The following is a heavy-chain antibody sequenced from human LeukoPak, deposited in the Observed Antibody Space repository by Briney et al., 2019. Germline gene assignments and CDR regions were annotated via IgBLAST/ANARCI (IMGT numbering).Heavy chain of an antibody. J-gene: IGHJ4*02. V-gene: IGHV5-51*01. Sequence: GESLKISCKGSGYSFTSYWIGWVRQMPGKGLEWMGIIYPGDSDTRYSPSFQGQVTVSADKSISTAYLQWSSLKASDTAMYYCARLDFGLADYGSGSLGFDYWGQGTLVTVSS. CDR3: ARLDFGLADYGSGSLGFDY. CDR1: GYSFTSYW. D-gene: IGHD3-10*01. CDR2: IYPGDSDT.